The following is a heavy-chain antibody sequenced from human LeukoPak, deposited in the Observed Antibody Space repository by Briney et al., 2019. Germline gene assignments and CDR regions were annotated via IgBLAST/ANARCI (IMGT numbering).Heavy chain of an antibody. V-gene: IGHV3-21*01. Sequence: GGSLRLSCAVSGFPFSSYSMNWVRQAPGGGLEWVSSISSSSSYIYYADSVKGRFTISRDNAKNSLYLQMNSLRAEDTAVYYCARYEEYYCMDVWGKGTTVTISS. CDR3: ARYEEYYCMDV. CDR1: GFPFSSYS. J-gene: IGHJ6*03. D-gene: IGHD3-3*01. CDR2: ISSSSSYI.